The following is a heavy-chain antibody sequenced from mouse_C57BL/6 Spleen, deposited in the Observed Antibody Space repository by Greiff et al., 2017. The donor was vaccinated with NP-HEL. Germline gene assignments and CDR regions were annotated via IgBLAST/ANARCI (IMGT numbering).Heavy chain of an antibody. V-gene: IGHV5-17*01. CDR3: ARFLYSNYGGFDY. J-gene: IGHJ2*01. CDR1: GFTFSDYG. D-gene: IGHD2-5*01. CDR2: ISSGSSTI. Sequence: EVKLMESGGGLVKPGGSLKLSCAASGFTFSDYGMHWVRQAPEKGLEWVAYISSGSSTIYYADTVKGRFTISRDNAKNTLFLQMTSLRSEDTAMYYCARFLYSNYGGFDYWGQGTTLTVSS.